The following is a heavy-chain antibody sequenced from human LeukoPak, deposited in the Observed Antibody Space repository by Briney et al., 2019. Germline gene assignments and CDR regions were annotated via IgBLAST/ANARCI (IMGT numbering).Heavy chain of an antibody. J-gene: IGHJ4*02. CDR3: ARGSGSSGVPTRALGY. CDR2: ISAYNGNT. CDR1: GYTFTSYG. Sequence: ASVKVSCKASGYTFTSYGISWGRQAPRQGLERMGWISAYNGNTNYAQKLQGRVTMTTDTSTSTAYMELRSLRSDDTAVYYCARGSGSSGVPTRALGYWGEGTLVTVSS. V-gene: IGHV1-18*01. D-gene: IGHD6-25*01.